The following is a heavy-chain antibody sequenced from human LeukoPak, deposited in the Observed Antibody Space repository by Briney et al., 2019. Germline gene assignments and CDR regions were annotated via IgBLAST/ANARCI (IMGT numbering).Heavy chain of an antibody. Sequence: GGSLRLSCAASNLMFSNYDMNWARQAPGKGLEWVAVISYDGSNKYYADSVKGRFTISRDNSKNTLYLQMNSLRAEDTAVYYCAKEHSSSWYDGLDAFDIWGQGTMVTVSS. D-gene: IGHD6-13*01. CDR2: ISYDGSNK. CDR1: NLMFSNYD. CDR3: AKEHSSSWYDGLDAFDI. J-gene: IGHJ3*02. V-gene: IGHV3-30*18.